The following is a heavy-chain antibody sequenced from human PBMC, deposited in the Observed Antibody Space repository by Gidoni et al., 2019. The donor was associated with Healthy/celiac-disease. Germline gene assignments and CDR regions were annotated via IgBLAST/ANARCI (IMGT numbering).Heavy chain of an antibody. D-gene: IGHD3-3*01. V-gene: IGHV3-64D*06. J-gene: IGHJ5*02. Sequence: SVKGRFTISRDNSKNTLYLQMSSLRAEDTAVYYCVKDFGPSGSDFWSGWWFDPWGQGTLVTVSS. CDR3: VKDFGPSGSDFWSGWWFDP.